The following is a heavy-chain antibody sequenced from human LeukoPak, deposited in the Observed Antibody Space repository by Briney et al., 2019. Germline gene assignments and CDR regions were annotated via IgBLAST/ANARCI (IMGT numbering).Heavy chain of an antibody. Sequence: PGGSLRLSCAASGFTFITYAMSWVRQAPGKGLKWVSGISGSGGGTYYADSVKGRFTISRDNSKNTLYLQMNSLRAEDTAVYYCVKETYEMCGYFSDYWGQGTLVTVSS. J-gene: IGHJ4*02. CDR3: VKETYEMCGYFSDY. CDR1: GFTFITYA. CDR2: ISGSGGGT. D-gene: IGHD3-16*01. V-gene: IGHV3-23*01.